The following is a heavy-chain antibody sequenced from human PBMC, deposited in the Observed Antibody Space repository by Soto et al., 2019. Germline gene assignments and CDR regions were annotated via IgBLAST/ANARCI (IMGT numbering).Heavy chain of an antibody. V-gene: IGHV3-30*18. Sequence: QVHLVESGGGVVQPGRSLRLSCAASGFTFSNYGMHWVRQAPGKGLEWVAVISYDGSNKYYADSVKGRFTISRDNSKNTLFLQMNSLRAEDTAVYYCAKTILVRAAAGPGYWGQGTLVSVSS. CDR2: ISYDGSNK. CDR3: AKTILVRAAAGPGY. CDR1: GFTFSNYG. D-gene: IGHD6-13*01. J-gene: IGHJ4*02.